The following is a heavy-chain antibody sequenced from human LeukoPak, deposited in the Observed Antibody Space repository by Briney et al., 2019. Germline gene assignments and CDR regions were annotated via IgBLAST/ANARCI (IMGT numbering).Heavy chain of an antibody. CDR1: GFTFSGYS. Sequence: GGSLRLSCAASGFTFSGYSMNWVRQAPGKGLDWVSSISSSSGYIYYADSVKGRFTISRDNAKNSLYLQMNSLRAEDTAVYYCGIFGVVLDGNDIWGQGTMVTVSS. D-gene: IGHD3-3*01. CDR2: ISSSSGYI. V-gene: IGHV3-21*01. CDR3: GIFGVVLDGNDI. J-gene: IGHJ3*02.